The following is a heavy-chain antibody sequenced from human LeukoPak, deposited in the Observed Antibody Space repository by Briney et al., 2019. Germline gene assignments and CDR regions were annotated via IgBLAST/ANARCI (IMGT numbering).Heavy chain of an antibody. Sequence: PSETLSLTCTVSGGSISNNYWNWIRLPPGKGLEWIGYIYCTGSTHYNPSLKSRVTISLDTSKSQFSLKLTSVTAADTAVYYCAKARDSNIWYPFDYWGQGTLVTVSS. CDR3: AKARDSNIWYPFDY. CDR1: GGSISNNY. V-gene: IGHV4-59*01. D-gene: IGHD6-13*01. J-gene: IGHJ4*02. CDR2: IYCTGST.